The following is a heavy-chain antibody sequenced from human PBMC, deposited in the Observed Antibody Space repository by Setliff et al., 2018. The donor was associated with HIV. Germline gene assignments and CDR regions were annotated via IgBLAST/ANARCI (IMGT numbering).Heavy chain of an antibody. D-gene: IGHD6-13*01. J-gene: IGHJ4*02. CDR3: ANLIGEADTPY. CDR1: GFTFSNSG. Sequence: GGSLRLSCAASGFTFSNSGIHWVRQAPGKGLEWVAFIRYDGIIEHYRDSVRGRFTISRDNSKNTVYLQMNSLSAEDTALYYCANLIGEADTPYWGQGTLVTVSS. V-gene: IGHV3-30*02. CDR2: IRYDGIIE.